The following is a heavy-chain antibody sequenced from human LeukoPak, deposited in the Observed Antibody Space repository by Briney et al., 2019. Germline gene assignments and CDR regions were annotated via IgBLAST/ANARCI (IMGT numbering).Heavy chain of an antibody. CDR3: ARGGTNYYYMDV. Sequence: GGSLRLSCAASGFTFSNYEMNWVRQAPGKGLEWVPALSGSGDRTFYVDSVKGRFTVSRDNSKNTLYLQMDSLRVDDTALYYCARGGTNYYYMDVWGNGTTVTVSS. V-gene: IGHV3-23*01. CDR2: LSGSGDRT. CDR1: GFTFSNYE. J-gene: IGHJ6*03.